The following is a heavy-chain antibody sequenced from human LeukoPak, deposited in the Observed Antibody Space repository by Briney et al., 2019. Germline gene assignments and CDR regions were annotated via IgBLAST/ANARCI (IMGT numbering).Heavy chain of an antibody. Sequence: SETLSLTCTVSGGSISTYYWSWIRQPPGKGLEWIGYIFYTGSTNYNPSLKSRVTISVDTSKKQFSLKLSSVTTADTAVYYCARARGAYYDRAFDIWGQGTMVFVSS. CDR1: GGSISTYY. V-gene: IGHV4-59*01. J-gene: IGHJ3*02. CDR3: ARARGAYYDRAFDI. D-gene: IGHD3-22*01. CDR2: IFYTGST.